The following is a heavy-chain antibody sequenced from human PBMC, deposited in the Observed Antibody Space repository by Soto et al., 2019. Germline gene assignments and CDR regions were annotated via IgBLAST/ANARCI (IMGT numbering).Heavy chain of an antibody. CDR1: GGTFSSYA. CDR2: IIPIFGTA. J-gene: IGHJ6*02. D-gene: IGHD6-19*01. Sequence: QVQLVQSGAEVKKPGSSVKVCCKASGGTFSSYAISWVRQAPGQGLDWMGGIIPIFGTANYAQKFQGRVTITADESTSTAYMELSSLRSEDTAVYYCARAQRDSSGWYYYYGMDVWGQGTTVTVSS. CDR3: ARAQRDSSGWYYYYGMDV. V-gene: IGHV1-69*01.